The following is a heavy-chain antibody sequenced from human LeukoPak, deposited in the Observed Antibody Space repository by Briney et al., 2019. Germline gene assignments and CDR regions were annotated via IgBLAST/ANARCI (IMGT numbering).Heavy chain of an antibody. CDR2: IYYSGST. CDR1: GGSISSYY. Sequence: PSETLSLTCTVSGGSISSYYWSWIRQPPGKGLEWIGYIYYSGSTNYNPSLKSRVTISVDTSKNQFSLKLSSVTAADTAVYYCARDAAYDSSGYYYRDWGQGTLVTVSS. J-gene: IGHJ4*02. V-gene: IGHV4-59*01. CDR3: ARDAAYDSSGYYYRD. D-gene: IGHD3-22*01.